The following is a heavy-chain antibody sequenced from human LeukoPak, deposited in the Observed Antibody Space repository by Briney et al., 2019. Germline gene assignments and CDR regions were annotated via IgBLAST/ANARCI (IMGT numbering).Heavy chain of an antibody. CDR3: ARGYCSGGTCYSDRGAFDI. CDR1: GGSISSSSYY. V-gene: IGHV4-39*07. J-gene: IGHJ3*02. Sequence: PSETLSLTCTVSGGSISSSSYYWGWIRQPPGKGLEWIGSIYYSGSTSYNPSLKSRVTISVDTSKKQFSLKLSSVTAADTAVYFCARGYCSGGTCYSDRGAFDIWGQGTMVTVSS. CDR2: IYYSGST. D-gene: IGHD2-15*01.